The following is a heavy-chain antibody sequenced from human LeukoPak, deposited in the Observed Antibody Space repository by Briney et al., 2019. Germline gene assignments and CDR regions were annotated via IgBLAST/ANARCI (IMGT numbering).Heavy chain of an antibody. CDR3: AKDRTRMVATLNWFDP. CDR1: GFTFSSYA. J-gene: IGHJ5*02. CDR2: ISGSGGST. D-gene: IGHD5-12*01. Sequence: GGFLRLSCAASGFTFSSYAMSWVRQAPGKGLEWVSAISGSGGSTYYADSVKGRFTISRDNSKNTLYLQMNSLRAEDTAVYYCAKDRTRMVATLNWFDPWGQGTLVTVSS. V-gene: IGHV3-23*01.